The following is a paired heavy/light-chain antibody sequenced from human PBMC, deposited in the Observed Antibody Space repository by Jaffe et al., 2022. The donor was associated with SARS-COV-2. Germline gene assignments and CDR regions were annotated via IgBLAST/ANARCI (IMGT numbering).Heavy chain of an antibody. Sequence: EVQLVESGGGLVQPGGSLRLSCAASGFTFADYWMTWVRQAPGKGLEWVATLKQDGSEKYSVDSLKGRFTISRDNAKHSLDLQMNSLRAEDTAVYYCARFSVGISRGRVYHFSYYMDVWGRGATVTVSS. V-gene: IGHV3-7*01. CDR3: ARFSVGISRGRVYHFSYYMDV. D-gene: IGHD1-26*01. J-gene: IGHJ6*03. CDR2: LKQDGSEK. CDR1: GFTFADYW.
Light chain of an antibody. CDR2: NTD. J-gene: IGLJ2*01. V-gene: IGLV8-61*01. CDR3: VLYMGSGIGV. Sequence: QTVVTQEPSFSVSPGGTVTLTCGLSSGSVSTSYYPSWYQQTPGQAPRTLIYNTDTRSSGVPDRFSGSILGNKAALTITGAQADDESDYYCVLYMGSGIGVFGGGTKLTVL. CDR1: SGSVSTSYY.